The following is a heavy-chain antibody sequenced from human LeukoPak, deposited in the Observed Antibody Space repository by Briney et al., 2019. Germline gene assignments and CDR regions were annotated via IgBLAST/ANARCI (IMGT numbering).Heavy chain of an antibody. V-gene: IGHV1-46*01. CDR3: ATEAEH. Sequence: ASVKVSCKAFGYTFTSFYIHWVRQAPGQGLEWMEIINPSGGITSYAQNFQGRVTMTTDPSTSTAYMELSSLSSEDTAVYFCATEAEHWGQGTLVTVSS. J-gene: IGHJ1*01. CDR2: INPSGGIT. CDR1: GYTFTSFY.